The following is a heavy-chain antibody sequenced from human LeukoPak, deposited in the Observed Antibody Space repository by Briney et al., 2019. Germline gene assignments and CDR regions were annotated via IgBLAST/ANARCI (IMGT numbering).Heavy chain of an antibody. CDR1: GYTFTGYY. CDR2: INPNSGGT. V-gene: IGHV1-2*02. J-gene: IGHJ4*02. CDR3: ARDILTGYYQPDHSPSSSPLVGY. D-gene: IGHD3-9*01. Sequence: ASVKVSCKASGYTFTGYYMHWVRQAPGQGLEWMGWINPNSGGTNYAQKFQGRVTMTRDTSISTAYMELSRRRSDDTAVYYCARDILTGYYQPDHSPSSSPLVGYWGQGTLVTVSS.